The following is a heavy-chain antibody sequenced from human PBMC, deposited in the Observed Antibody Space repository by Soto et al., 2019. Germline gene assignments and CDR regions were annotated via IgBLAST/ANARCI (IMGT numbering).Heavy chain of an antibody. CDR1: GYSFTSYW. V-gene: IGHV5-51*01. CDR2: IYPGDSDT. J-gene: IGHJ6*02. CDR3: ATTPMIARLRPSGMDV. Sequence: EVQLVPSGAEVKKPGESLKISCKGSGYSFTSYWIGWVRQMPGKGLEWMGIIYPGDSDTRYSPSFQGQVTISADKSITPASLQWSSLTASATAMHYCATTPMIARLRPSGMDVWGQGTTVTVSS. D-gene: IGHD3-22*01.